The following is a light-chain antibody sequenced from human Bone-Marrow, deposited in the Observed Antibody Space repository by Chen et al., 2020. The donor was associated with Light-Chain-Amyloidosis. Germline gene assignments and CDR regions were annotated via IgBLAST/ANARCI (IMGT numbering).Light chain of an antibody. Sequence: EIVMTQSPATLSLSPGERATLSCRASHSVSSNLDWYQQKPGQAPRLLIYGAFTGATGIPARFSGGGSGTEVTLTISSLQSEDFAVYYCQQYNDWPRTFGQGIRVEIK. CDR3: QQYNDWPRT. CDR1: HSVSSN. J-gene: IGKJ1*01. CDR2: GAF. V-gene: IGKV3-15*01.